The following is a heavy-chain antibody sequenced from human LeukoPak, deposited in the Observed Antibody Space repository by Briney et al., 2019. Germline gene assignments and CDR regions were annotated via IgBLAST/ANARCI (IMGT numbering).Heavy chain of an antibody. V-gene: IGHV3-23*01. D-gene: IGHD3-10*01. CDR2: ISGSGGST. J-gene: IGHJ4*02. Sequence: GGSLRLSCAASGFTFSTYGMGWVRQAPGKGLEWVSAISGSGGSTYYADSVKGRFTISRDNSKNTLYLQMNSLRAEDTAVYYCAKPFFYYGLDYWGQGTLVTVSS. CDR3: AKPFFYYGLDY. CDR1: GFTFSTYG.